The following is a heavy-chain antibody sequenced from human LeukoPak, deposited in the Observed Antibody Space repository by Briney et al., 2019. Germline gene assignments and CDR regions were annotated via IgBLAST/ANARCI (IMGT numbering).Heavy chain of an antibody. CDR3: ARGMTGYGPIGYYYHYGMDV. CDR2: IYTSGST. Sequence: SETLSLTCTVSGGSISSYYWSWIRQPAGKGLEWIGRIYTSGSTNYNPSLKSRVTVSVDTSKNQFSLKLSSVTAADTAVYYCARGMTGYGPIGYYYHYGMDVWGQGTTVTVSS. CDR1: GGSISSYY. J-gene: IGHJ6*02. D-gene: IGHD3-9*01. V-gene: IGHV4-4*07.